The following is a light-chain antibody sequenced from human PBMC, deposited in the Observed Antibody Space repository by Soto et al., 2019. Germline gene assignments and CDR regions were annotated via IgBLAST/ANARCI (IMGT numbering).Light chain of an antibody. CDR3: QSYDSSLSGSYV. J-gene: IGLJ1*01. Sequence: QSVLPQPPSVSGAPGQRVTISCTGSSSNIGAGYDVHWYQQLPGTAPKLLIYGNSNRPSGVPDRFSGSKSGTSASLAITGLQAEDEADYYCQSYDSSLSGSYVFGTGTKATVL. V-gene: IGLV1-40*01. CDR1: SSNIGAGYD. CDR2: GNS.